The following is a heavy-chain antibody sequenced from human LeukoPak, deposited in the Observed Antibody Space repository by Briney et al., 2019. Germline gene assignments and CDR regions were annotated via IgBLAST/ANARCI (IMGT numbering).Heavy chain of an antibody. Sequence: ASLKVSCEASGYTFTSYYMHWVRQPPGQGLEWMGIINPSGGSTSYAQKFQGRVTMTRDTSTSTVYMELSSLRSEDTAVYYCARRERYCSSTSCYAFFDYWGQGTLVTVSS. CDR3: ARRERYCSSTSCYAFFDY. D-gene: IGHD2-2*01. CDR1: GYTFTSYY. V-gene: IGHV1-46*01. CDR2: INPSGGST. J-gene: IGHJ4*02.